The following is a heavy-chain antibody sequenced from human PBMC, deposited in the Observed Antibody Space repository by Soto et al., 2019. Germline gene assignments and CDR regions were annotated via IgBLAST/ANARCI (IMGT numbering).Heavy chain of an antibody. CDR3: AKGRSGNYFDR. CDR2: ISNDGSTT. CDR1: GFTFSSYG. V-gene: IGHV3-30*18. D-gene: IGHD1-26*01. J-gene: IGHJ5*02. Sequence: QVQLVESGGGVVQPGRSLRLSCTASGFTFSSYGIHWVRQAPGKGLEWVAVISNDGSTTYYADSVKGRFTISRYNSKNKLFLKMNSLRADDKAVYHCAKGRSGNYFDRWGQGNLVNVYS.